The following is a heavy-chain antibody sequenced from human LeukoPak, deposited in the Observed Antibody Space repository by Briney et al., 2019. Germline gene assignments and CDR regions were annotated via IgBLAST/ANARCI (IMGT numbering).Heavy chain of an antibody. V-gene: IGHV1-46*01. CDR2: INPSGGST. CDR3: ARMDALESKWLRALDY. J-gene: IGHJ4*02. D-gene: IGHD5-12*01. Sequence: GASVKVSCKASGYTFTSYYMHWVRQAPGQGLEWMGIINPSGGSTSYAQKLQGRVTMTTDTSTSTAYMELRSLRSDDTAVYYCARMDALESKWLRALDYWGQGTLVTVSS. CDR1: GYTFTSYY.